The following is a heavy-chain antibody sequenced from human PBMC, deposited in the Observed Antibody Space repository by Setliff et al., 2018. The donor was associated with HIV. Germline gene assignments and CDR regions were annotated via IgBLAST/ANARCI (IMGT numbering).Heavy chain of an antibody. V-gene: IGHV1-2*02. Sequence: ASVKVSCKTSEYDINDQYTNWVRQAPGQGLEWMGWINLNTGATKYAQKLQVRVTLTRDTSMTTAYMELRSLRSDDTAVYYCVRSPGSFISTDSTEAGDYWGQGTLVTVSS. CDR2: INLNTGAT. J-gene: IGHJ4*02. D-gene: IGHD3-22*01. CDR3: VRSPGSFISTDSTEAGDY. CDR1: EYDINDQY.